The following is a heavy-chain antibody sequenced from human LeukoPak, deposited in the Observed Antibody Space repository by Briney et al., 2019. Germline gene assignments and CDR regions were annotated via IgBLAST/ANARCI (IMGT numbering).Heavy chain of an antibody. CDR3: AREAYDYVWGSYRSNWFDP. D-gene: IGHD3-16*02. CDR2: INPNSGGT. J-gene: IGHJ5*02. CDR1: GYTFTGYY. V-gene: IGHV1-2*02. Sequence: ASVKVSCKASGYTFTGYYMHWVRQAPGQGLEWMRWINPNSGGTNYAQKFQGRVTMTRDTSISTAYMELSRLRSDDTAVYYCAREAYDYVWGSYRSNWFDPWGQGTLVTVSS.